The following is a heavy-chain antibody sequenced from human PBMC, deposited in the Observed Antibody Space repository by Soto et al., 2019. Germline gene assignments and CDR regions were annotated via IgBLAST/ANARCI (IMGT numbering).Heavy chain of an antibody. CDR3: VTSRVSIAVAGETEYYFDY. Sequence: ASVKVSCKASGYTFTGYYIHWVRQAPGQGLEWMGWVNPNSGGTNYAQKFQGWVTMTRDTSISTAYMELSRLRSDDTAVYYCVTSRVSIAVAGETEYYFDYWCQGTLVT. D-gene: IGHD6-19*01. J-gene: IGHJ4*02. CDR2: VNPNSGGT. V-gene: IGHV1-2*04. CDR1: GYTFTGYY.